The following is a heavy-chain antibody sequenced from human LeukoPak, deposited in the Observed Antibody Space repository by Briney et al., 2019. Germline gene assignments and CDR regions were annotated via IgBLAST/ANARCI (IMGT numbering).Heavy chain of an antibody. D-gene: IGHD4-17*01. V-gene: IGHV1-69*04. J-gene: IGHJ6*02. CDR3: ARCGDYAYGMDV. Sequence: SVKVSCKASGGTFSSYAISWVRQAPGQGLEWMGRIIPILGIANYAQKFQGRVTITADKSTSTAYMELSSLRSEDTAVYYCARCGDYAYGMDVWGQGTTVTVSS. CDR1: GGTFSSYA. CDR2: IIPILGIA.